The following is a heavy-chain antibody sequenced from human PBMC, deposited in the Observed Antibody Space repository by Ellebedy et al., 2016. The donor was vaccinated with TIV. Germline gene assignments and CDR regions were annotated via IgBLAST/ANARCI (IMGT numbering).Heavy chain of an antibody. V-gene: IGHV1-2*02. D-gene: IGHD3-22*01. CDR1: GYTFTGYY. CDR2: INPNSGGT. Sequence: AASVKVSCKASGYTFTGYYMHWVRQAPGQGLEWMGWINPNSGGTNYAQKFQGRVTMTRDTSISTAYMELSRLRSDDTAVYYCAKDYYDSSGYYHMRWDYWGQGTLVTVSS. J-gene: IGHJ4*02. CDR3: AKDYYDSSGYYHMRWDY.